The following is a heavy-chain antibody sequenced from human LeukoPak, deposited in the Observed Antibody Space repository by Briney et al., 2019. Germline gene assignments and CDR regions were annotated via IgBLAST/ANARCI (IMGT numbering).Heavy chain of an antibody. D-gene: IGHD3-10*01. J-gene: IGHJ4*02. CDR3: ARFGFYYFDY. V-gene: IGHV1-69*13. CDR1: GGTFSSYA. CDR2: IIPIFGTA. Sequence: SVKVSCKASGGTFSSYAISWVRQAPGQGLEWMGGIIPIFGTANYAQKFQGRVTITADESTSTAYMELSRLRSDDTAVYYCARFGFYYFDYWGQGTLVTVSS.